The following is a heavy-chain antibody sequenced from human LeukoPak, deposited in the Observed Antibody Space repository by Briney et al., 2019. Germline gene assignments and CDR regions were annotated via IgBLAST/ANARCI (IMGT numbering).Heavy chain of an antibody. J-gene: IGHJ5*02. Sequence: SETLSLTCDVDGGSLSSYYWSWIRQPPGKGLEWIGEINRSGSINHNPSLKSRVTMSSGTSKNQFSLMLKSVTAADTAVYYCARLSYSTVFDPWGQGKLVTVS. CDR3: ARLSYSTVFDP. CDR1: GGSLSSYY. V-gene: IGHV4-34*10. D-gene: IGHD6-13*01. CDR2: INRSGSI.